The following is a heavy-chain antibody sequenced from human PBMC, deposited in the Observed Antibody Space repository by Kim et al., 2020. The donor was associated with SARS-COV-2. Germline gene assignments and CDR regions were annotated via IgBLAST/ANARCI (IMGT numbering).Heavy chain of an antibody. CDR2: ISYDGSNK. V-gene: IGHV3-30*04. D-gene: IGHD4-17*01. CDR3: AREGYGDYEFYFDY. Sequence: GGSLRHSCAASGFTFSSYAMHWVRQAPGKGLEWVAVISYDGSNKYYADSVKGRFTISRDNSKNTLYLQMNSLRAEDTAVYYCAREGYGDYEFYFDYWGQG. CDR1: GFTFSSYA. J-gene: IGHJ4*02.